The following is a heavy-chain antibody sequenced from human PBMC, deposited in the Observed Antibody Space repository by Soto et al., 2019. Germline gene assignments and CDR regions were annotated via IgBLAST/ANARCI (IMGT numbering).Heavy chain of an antibody. D-gene: IGHD5-12*01. V-gene: IGHV1-18*01. CDR1: GYTFFTYD. J-gene: IGHJ5*02. Sequence: QVHLVQSGVEVKTPGASVKVSCQASGYTFFTYDISWVRQAPGHGLEWLGGISTYSGDTKYAQKFQGRVTMPTETSTTTAYLELRSLRAYDTAVYYCARHQGPTTSENWFDPCGQGTLVTVSS. CDR2: ISTYSGDT. CDR3: ARHQGPTTSENWFDP.